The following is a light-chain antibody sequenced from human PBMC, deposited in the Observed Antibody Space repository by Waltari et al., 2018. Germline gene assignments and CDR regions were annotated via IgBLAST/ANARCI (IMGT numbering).Light chain of an antibody. J-gene: IGKJ3*01. V-gene: IGKV4-1*01. CDR1: PSILYSSNNKNY. Sequence: VMTQSPESLPVSLAERATINCKSSPSILYSSNNKNYLAWYQQKPGQPPKLLIYWASTRESGVPDRFSGSGSGTDFTLTISSLQAEDVAVYYCQQYYDVPFAFGPGTKVNIK. CDR2: WAS. CDR3: QQYYDVPFA.